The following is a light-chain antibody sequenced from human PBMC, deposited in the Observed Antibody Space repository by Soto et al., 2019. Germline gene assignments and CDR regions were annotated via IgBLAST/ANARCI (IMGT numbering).Light chain of an antibody. Sequence: QSALTQPRSVSGSPGQSITISCTGTSSDVGAYDYVSWYQQHPDRAPKLMIYVVSKRPSGVPDRFSGSKSGNTASLTISGLQAEDEAEYYCCSYAGSSTWVFGGGTQLTVL. CDR1: SSDVGAYDY. V-gene: IGLV2-11*01. CDR3: CSYAGSSTWV. J-gene: IGLJ3*02. CDR2: VVS.